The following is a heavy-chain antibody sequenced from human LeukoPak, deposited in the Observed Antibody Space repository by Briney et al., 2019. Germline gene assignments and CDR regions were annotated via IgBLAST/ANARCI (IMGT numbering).Heavy chain of an antibody. J-gene: IGHJ3*02. CDR1: GFTFSNYW. CDR3: ARGLTVFGVVNDAFDI. CDR2: IDSDGSSR. V-gene: IGHV3-74*01. Sequence: AGGSLRLSCVASGFTFSNYWMNWVRQAPGKGLVWVSRIDSDGSSRSYTDAVKGRFTISRDNAKNTLYLQMNSLRGEDTAVYYCARGLTVFGVVNDAFDIWAKEQWSPSPQ. D-gene: IGHD3-3*01.